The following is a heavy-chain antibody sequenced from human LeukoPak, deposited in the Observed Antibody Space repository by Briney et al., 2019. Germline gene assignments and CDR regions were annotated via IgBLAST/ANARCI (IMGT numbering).Heavy chain of an antibody. CDR3: AKTLSVDTAMAAPTDYYYYGMDV. CDR1: GFTFSSYG. V-gene: IGHV3-30*18. CDR2: ISYDGSNE. D-gene: IGHD5-18*01. Sequence: GRSLRLSCAASGFTFSSYGMHWVRQAPGKGLEWVAVISYDGSNEYYADSVKGRFTISRDNSKNTLYLQMNSLRAEDTAVYYCAKTLSVDTAMAAPTDYYYYGMDVWGQGTTVTVSS. J-gene: IGHJ6*02.